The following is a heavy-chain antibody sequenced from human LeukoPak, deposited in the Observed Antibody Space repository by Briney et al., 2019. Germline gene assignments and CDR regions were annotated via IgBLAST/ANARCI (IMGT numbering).Heavy chain of an antibody. CDR3: ARAAPSVVSYFDY. CDR1: GGSISSSSYY. D-gene: IGHD2-21*01. CDR2: IYYSGST. V-gene: IGHV4-39*07. Sequence: SETLSLTCTVSGGSISSSSYYWGWIRQPPGKGLEWIGSIYYSGSTYYNPSLKSRVTISVDTSKNQFSLKLSSVTAADTAVYYCARAAPSVVSYFDYWGQGTLVTVSS. J-gene: IGHJ4*02.